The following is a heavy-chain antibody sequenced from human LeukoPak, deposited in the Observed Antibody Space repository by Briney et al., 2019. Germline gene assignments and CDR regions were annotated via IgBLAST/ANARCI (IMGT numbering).Heavy chain of an antibody. V-gene: IGHV1-24*01. Sequence: ASVKVSCKVSGYTLTALSMHWVRQAPGNGLSWMGGFDPEDGETIYAQKFQGRVTMTEDTSTDTAYMELSSLRSEDTAVYYCATDLTTFGGVIFDYWGQGTLVTVSS. CDR3: ATDLTTFGGVIFDY. CDR2: FDPEDGET. D-gene: IGHD3-16*01. CDR1: GYTLTALS. J-gene: IGHJ4*02.